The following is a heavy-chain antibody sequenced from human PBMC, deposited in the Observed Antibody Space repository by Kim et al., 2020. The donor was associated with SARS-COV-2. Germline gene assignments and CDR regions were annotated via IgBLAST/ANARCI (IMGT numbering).Heavy chain of an antibody. V-gene: IGHV3-30*18. CDR1: GFTFSSYG. D-gene: IGHD3-10*02. CDR3: AKDGDTIFPIQYGMDV. Sequence: GGSLRLSCAASGFTFSSYGMHWVRQAPGKGLEWVAVISYDGSNKYYAESVKGRFTISRDNSKNTLYLQMNSLRAEDTAVYYCAKDGDTIFPIQYGMDVWGQGTTVTVSS. CDR2: ISYDGSNK. J-gene: IGHJ6*02.